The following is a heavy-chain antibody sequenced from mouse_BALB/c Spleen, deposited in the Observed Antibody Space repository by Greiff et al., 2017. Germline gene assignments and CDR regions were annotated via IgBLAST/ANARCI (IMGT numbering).Heavy chain of an antibody. CDR1: GFTFSNYW. CDR3: TRSRWDSYYYAMDY. J-gene: IGHJ4*01. CDR2: IRLKSNNYAT. D-gene: IGHD4-1*01. Sequence: EVHLVESGGGLVQPGGSMKLSCVASGFTFSNYWMNWVRQSPEKGLEWVAEIRLKSNNYATHYAESVKGRFTISRDDSKSSVYLQMNNLRAEDTGIYYCTRSRWDSYYYAMDYWGQGTSVTVSS. V-gene: IGHV6-6*02.